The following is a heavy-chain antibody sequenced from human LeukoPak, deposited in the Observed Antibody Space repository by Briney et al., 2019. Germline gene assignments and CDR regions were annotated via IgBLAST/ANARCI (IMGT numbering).Heavy chain of an antibody. CDR1: GFTFSSYE. D-gene: IGHD3-10*02. Sequence: GGSLRLSCAASGFTFSSYEMNWVRQAPGKGLEWVSYISSSGSTIYYADSVKGRFTISRDNAKNSLYLQMNSLRAEGTVVYYCAELGITMIGGVWGKGTTVTISS. CDR2: ISSSGSTI. J-gene: IGHJ6*04. V-gene: IGHV3-48*03. CDR3: AELGITMIGGV.